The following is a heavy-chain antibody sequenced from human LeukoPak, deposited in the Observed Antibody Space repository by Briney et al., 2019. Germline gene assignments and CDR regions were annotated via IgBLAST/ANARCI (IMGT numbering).Heavy chain of an antibody. CDR1: GYTFTSSG. D-gene: IGHD2-2*01. J-gene: IGHJ4*02. V-gene: IGHV1-18*01. CDR2: ISTYNGNT. CDR3: ARDRCSSTSCYTYYFDY. Sequence: ASVKVCCKASGYTFTSSGITWVRQAPGQGLEWMGWISTYNGNTNYAQKLQGRVTMTTDTSTSTAYMERRSLRSDDTAVYYCARDRCSSTSCYTYYFDYWGQGTLVTVSS.